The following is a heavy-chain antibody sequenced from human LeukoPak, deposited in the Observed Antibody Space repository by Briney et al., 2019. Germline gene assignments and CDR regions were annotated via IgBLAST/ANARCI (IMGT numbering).Heavy chain of an antibody. CDR3: ARKKYYGSSGYYRSSGYYYYMDV. J-gene: IGHJ6*03. Sequence: SETLSLTCAVYGGSFSGYYWSWIRQPPGKGLEWIGEINHSGSTNYNPSLKSRVTISVDTSKNQFSLKLSSVTAADTAVYYCARKKYYGSSGYYRSSGYYYYMDVWGKGTTVTISS. CDR2: INHSGST. D-gene: IGHD3-22*01. V-gene: IGHV4-34*01. CDR1: GGSFSGYY.